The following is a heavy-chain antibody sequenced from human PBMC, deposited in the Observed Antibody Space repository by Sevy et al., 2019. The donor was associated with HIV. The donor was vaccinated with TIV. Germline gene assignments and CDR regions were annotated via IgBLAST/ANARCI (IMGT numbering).Heavy chain of an antibody. J-gene: IGHJ6*02. CDR1: GGSTSRSY. Sequence: SESLSLTCTVSGGSTSRSYWSWIRQPPGKGLEWIGYIYSSGSTNYNPSLKSRVTISIDTSRNQFSLKLNSVTAADTAVYSVARVHCSGWFYSYSMDLWGQGTTVTVSS. CDR3: ARVHCSGWFYSYSMDL. D-gene: IGHD6-19*01. CDR2: IYSSGST. V-gene: IGHV4-59*01.